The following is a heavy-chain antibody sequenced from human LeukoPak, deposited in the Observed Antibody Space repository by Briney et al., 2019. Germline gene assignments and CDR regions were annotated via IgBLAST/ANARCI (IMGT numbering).Heavy chain of an antibody. D-gene: IGHD3-16*01. Sequence: SETLSLTCTLSGGSISTYYWSWVRQPPGKGLEWIGYIYYTGSTSYNPSLKSRVTISVDTSKNQFSLKLSSVTAADTAVYYCARVLGGNFDYWGQGTLVTVSS. CDR3: ARVLGGNFDY. CDR1: GGSISTYY. CDR2: IYYTGST. J-gene: IGHJ4*02. V-gene: IGHV4-59*12.